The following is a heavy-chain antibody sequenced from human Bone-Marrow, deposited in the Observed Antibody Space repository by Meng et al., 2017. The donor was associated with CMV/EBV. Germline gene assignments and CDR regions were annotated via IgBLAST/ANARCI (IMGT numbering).Heavy chain of an antibody. CDR1: GFTFSSYA. V-gene: IGHV3-23*01. D-gene: IGHD3-10*01. Sequence: GVLKISCAASGFTFSSYAMSWVRQAPGKGLEWVSAISGSGGSTYYADSVKGRFTISRDNSKNTLYLQMNSLRAEDTAVYYCAKRPGGSADYWGHGTLVTVSS. CDR3: AKRPGGSADY. CDR2: ISGSGGST. J-gene: IGHJ4*01.